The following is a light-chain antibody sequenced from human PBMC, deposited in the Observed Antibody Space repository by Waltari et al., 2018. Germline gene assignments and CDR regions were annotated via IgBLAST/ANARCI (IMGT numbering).Light chain of an antibody. Sequence: EILMTQSPATLPLSPGERATLSCRASQSISFNLACYQQRPGQPPRLLIFHASTSATGIPARFSGSGSGTEFTLTIRTLQSEDSGVYYCQQYNVWPPITFGQGTRLEIK. V-gene: IGKV3-15*01. CDR3: QQYNVWPPIT. CDR2: HAS. J-gene: IGKJ5*01. CDR1: QSISFN.